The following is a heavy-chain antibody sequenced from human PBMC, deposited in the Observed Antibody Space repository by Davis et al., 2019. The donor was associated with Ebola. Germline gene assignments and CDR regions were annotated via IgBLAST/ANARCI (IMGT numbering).Heavy chain of an antibody. CDR3: AKDSWQLAFGY. V-gene: IGHV3-30*02. Sequence: GGSLRLSCAASGFTFSSYAMHWVRQALGKGLKWVAVIWYDGSNKYYADSVKGRFTISRDNSKNTLYLQMNSLRAEDTAVYYCAKDSWQLAFGYWGQGTLVTVSS. J-gene: IGHJ4*02. CDR1: GFTFSSYA. CDR2: IWYDGSNK. D-gene: IGHD6-6*01.